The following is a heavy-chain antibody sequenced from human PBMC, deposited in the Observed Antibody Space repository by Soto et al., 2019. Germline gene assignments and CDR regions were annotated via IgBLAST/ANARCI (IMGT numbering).Heavy chain of an antibody. CDR2: VAYDGSDK. V-gene: IGHV3-30-3*01. Sequence: ESGGGVVQPGRSLRLSCAASAFTFSTYAMHWVRQAPGKGLEWVAVVAYDGSDKYYADSAKGRFTISRDNSKNTLYLQMNSLRTEDTAVYYCARETEAFDIWGQGTMVTVSS. CDR1: AFTFSTYA. CDR3: ARETEAFDI. J-gene: IGHJ3*02.